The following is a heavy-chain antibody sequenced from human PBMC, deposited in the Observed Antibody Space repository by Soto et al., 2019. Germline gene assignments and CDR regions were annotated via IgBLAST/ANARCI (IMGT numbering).Heavy chain of an antibody. V-gene: IGHV1-69*02. CDR2: IIPILGIA. Sequence: GASVKLSFKASGGTFSSYSMSWVRQAPGQGLEWMGRIIPILGIANYAQKFQGRVTITADKSTSTAYMELSSLRSEDTAVYYCARAYYYDSSGYYSFDYWGQGTLVTVS. J-gene: IGHJ4*02. CDR3: ARAYYYDSSGYYSFDY. CDR1: GGTFSSYS. D-gene: IGHD3-22*01.